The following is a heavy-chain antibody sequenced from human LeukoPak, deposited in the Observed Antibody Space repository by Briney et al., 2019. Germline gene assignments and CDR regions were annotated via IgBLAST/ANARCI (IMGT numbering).Heavy chain of an antibody. Sequence: ASVKVSCKASGYTFTGYYMHWVRQAPGQGLEWMGIINPSGGSTSYAQKFQGRVTMTRDTSTSTVYMELSSLRSEDTAVYYCARDSSHRNLPAAIPGWFDPWGQGTLVTVSS. D-gene: IGHD2-2*01. J-gene: IGHJ5*02. CDR1: GYTFTGYY. V-gene: IGHV1-46*01. CDR3: ARDSSHRNLPAAIPGWFDP. CDR2: INPSGGST.